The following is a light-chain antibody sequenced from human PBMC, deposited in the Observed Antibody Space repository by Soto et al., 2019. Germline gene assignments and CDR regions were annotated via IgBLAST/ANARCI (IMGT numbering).Light chain of an antibody. CDR1: SSDVGGYNY. J-gene: IGLJ2*01. Sequence: QSAPTQPASVSGSPGQSITISCTGTSSDVGGYNYVSWYQQHPGKAPKLMIYDVSNRPSGVSNRFSGSKSGNTASLTISGLQAEDEADYYCSSYTSSSTLGHVVFGGGTKLTVL. CDR2: DVS. CDR3: SSYTSSSTLGHVV. V-gene: IGLV2-14*01.